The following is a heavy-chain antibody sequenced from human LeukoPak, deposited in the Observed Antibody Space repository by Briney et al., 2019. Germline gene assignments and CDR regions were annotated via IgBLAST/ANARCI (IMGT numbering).Heavy chain of an antibody. J-gene: IGHJ6*02. CDR1: GGSISSSKW. Sequence: PSETLSLTCAVSGGSISSSKWWSWVRQPPGKGLEWIGEIYHGGSTNYNPSLKSRVTISVDKSKNQFFLNLNSVTAADTAVYYCASRDLSDYYGLDVWGQGTTVTVSS. D-gene: IGHD1-26*01. CDR2: IYHGGST. CDR3: ASRDLSDYYGLDV. V-gene: IGHV4-4*02.